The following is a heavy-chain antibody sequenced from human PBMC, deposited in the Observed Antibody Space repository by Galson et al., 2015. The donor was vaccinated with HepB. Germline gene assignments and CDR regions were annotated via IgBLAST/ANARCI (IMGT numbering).Heavy chain of an antibody. CDR3: ARDGYYDFWSGWGPSYNWFDP. CDR2: IIPIFGTA. CDR1: GGTFSSYA. Sequence: SVKVSCKASGGTFSSYAISWVRQAPGQGLEWMGGIIPIFGTANYAQKFQGRVTITADESTSTAYMELRSLRSDDTAVYYCARDGYYDFWSGWGPSYNWFDPWGREPWSPSPQ. J-gene: IGHJ5*02. D-gene: IGHD3-3*01. V-gene: IGHV1-69*13.